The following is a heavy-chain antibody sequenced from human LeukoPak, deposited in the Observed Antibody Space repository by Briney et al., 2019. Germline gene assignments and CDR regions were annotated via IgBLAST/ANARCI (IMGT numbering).Heavy chain of an antibody. CDR1: GYSFTSYG. V-gene: IGHV1-18*01. J-gene: IGHJ5*02. CDR2: ISAYNGNT. CDR3: ARDPRIAVAGTSWFDP. D-gene: IGHD6-19*01. Sequence: GSVKVSCKASGYSFTSYGISWVRQAPGQGLEWMGRISAYNGNTNYAQKVQGRVTMTTDTSTSTAYMELRSLRSDDTAVYYCARDPRIAVAGTSWFDPWGQGTLVTVSS.